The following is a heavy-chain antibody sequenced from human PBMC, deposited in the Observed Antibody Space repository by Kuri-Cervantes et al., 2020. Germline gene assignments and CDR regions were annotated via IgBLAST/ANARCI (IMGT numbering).Heavy chain of an antibody. J-gene: IGHJ4*02. Sequence: ASVKVSCKASGYTFTSYDIYWVRQATGQGLEWMGWINPNSGNTGYAQKFQGRVTITTDESTSTAYMELSSLRSEDTAVYYCARESPVGPCDYWGQGTLVTVSS. V-gene: IGHV1-8*03. CDR3: ARESPVGPCDY. CDR2: INPNSGNT. CDR1: GYTFTSYD.